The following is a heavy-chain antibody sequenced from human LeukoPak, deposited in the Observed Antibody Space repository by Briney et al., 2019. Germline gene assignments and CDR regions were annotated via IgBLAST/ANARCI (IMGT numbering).Heavy chain of an antibody. V-gene: IGHV3-7*01. J-gene: IGHJ4*02. CDR3: ARDEIVIASIADY. D-gene: IGHD1-26*01. CDR1: GFTFSSYG. Sequence: PGRSLRLSCAASGFTFSSYGMHWVRQAPGKGLEWVANIKQDGSEKYYVDSVKGRFTISRDNAKNSLYLQMNSLRAEDTAVYYCARDEIVIASIADYWGQGTLVTVSS. CDR2: IKQDGSEK.